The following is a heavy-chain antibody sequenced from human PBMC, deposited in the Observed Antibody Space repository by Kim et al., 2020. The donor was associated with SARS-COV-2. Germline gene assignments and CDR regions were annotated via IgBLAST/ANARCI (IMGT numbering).Heavy chain of an antibody. CDR3: ARDYGVIVGATHDAFDL. J-gene: IGHJ3*01. Sequence: GGSLRLSCAASGFTFSSDSMNWVRQAPGKGLEWVSCISSSSSTIYYADSVKGRFTISRDNAKNSLYLQMNSLRAEDTAVYYCARDYGVIVGATHDAFDLWGQGTMVTVSS. V-gene: IGHV3-48*04. CDR2: ISSSSSTI. CDR1: GFTFSSDS. D-gene: IGHD1-26*01.